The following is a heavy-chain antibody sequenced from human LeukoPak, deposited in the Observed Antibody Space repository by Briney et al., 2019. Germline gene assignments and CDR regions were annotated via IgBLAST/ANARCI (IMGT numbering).Heavy chain of an antibody. Sequence: GESLKISCKGSGYSFTSYWIGWVRQMPGKGLEWMGIIYPGDSDTRYSPSFQGQVTISADKSISTAYLQWSSLKASDTAMYYCARQDVDTFYYYYVDVWGKGTTVTVSS. CDR3: ARQDVDTFYYYYVDV. D-gene: IGHD5-18*01. J-gene: IGHJ6*03. CDR1: GYSFTSYW. CDR2: IYPGDSDT. V-gene: IGHV5-51*01.